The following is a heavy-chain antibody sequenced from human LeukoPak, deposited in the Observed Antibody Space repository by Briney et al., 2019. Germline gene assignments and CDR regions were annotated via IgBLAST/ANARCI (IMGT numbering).Heavy chain of an antibody. Sequence: SETLSLTCAVSGGSITIYYYTWIRQPPGKGLEWIGYIYYSGNTNYNPSLKSRVTMSLDISKNQFSLRLTSVTAADTAVYYCAREDSGTDIDYWGQGTLVTVSS. CDR2: IYYSGNT. CDR3: AREDSGTDIDY. CDR1: GGSITIYY. J-gene: IGHJ4*01. V-gene: IGHV4-59*01. D-gene: IGHD1-26*01.